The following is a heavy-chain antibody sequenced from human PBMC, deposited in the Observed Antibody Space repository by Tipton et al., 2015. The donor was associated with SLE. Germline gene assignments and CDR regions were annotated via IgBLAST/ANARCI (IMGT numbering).Heavy chain of an antibody. D-gene: IGHD2-15*01. CDR3: ASPQGYCSRGRCSLYCYFDL. Sequence: MQLVQSGAEVKKPGESLKISCKASGYNFSSNWIVWVRQTPGKGLEWMGIIYPGDSDTRYSPSFQGQVTISADKSTSTAYLQWRPLKASDTAIYYCASPQGYCSRGRCSLYCYFDLWGSSTLVPVSS. J-gene: IGHJ2*01. V-gene: IGHV5-51*03. CDR1: GYNFSSNW. CDR2: IYPGDSDT.